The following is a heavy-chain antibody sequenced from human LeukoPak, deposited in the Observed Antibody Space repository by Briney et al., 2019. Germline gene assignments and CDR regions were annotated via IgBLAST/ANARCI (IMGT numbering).Heavy chain of an antibody. CDR1: GGSISSGGYY. V-gene: IGHV4-31*03. CDR2: IYYSGST. Sequence: SQTLSLTCTVSGGSISSGGYYWSWIRQHPGEGLEWIGYIYYSGSTYYNPSLKSRVTISVDTSKNQFSLKLSSVTAADTAVYYCARDLYGDYGYFDYWGQGTLVTVSS. J-gene: IGHJ4*02. CDR3: ARDLYGDYGYFDY. D-gene: IGHD4-17*01.